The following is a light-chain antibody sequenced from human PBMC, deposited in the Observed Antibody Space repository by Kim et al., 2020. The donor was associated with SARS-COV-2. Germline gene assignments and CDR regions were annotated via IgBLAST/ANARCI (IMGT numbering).Light chain of an antibody. J-gene: IGKJ5*01. V-gene: IGKV3-20*01. Sequence: LAPGERATLSCRASQSVNSNYLAWYQQKPGQAPSLLIYRASSRATGIPDRFSGSGSGTDFTLTISRLEPEDFAVYYCQQYDSSITFGQGTRLEIK. CDR2: RAS. CDR1: QSVNSNY. CDR3: QQYDSSIT.